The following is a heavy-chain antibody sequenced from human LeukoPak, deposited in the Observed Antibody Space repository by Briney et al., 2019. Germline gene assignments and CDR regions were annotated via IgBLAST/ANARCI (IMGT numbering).Heavy chain of an antibody. CDR1: GFTFSNCA. CDR2: IGGGGFST. V-gene: IGHV3-23*01. J-gene: IGHJ4*02. Sequence: GGSLRLSCAASGFTFSNCAMSWVRQAPGKGLEWVSFIGGGGFSTDYADSVKGRFTISRDNSKNTVYLQMNSLRAEDTAVYYCAKHEGNAVAGCYFDNWGQGSLVTVSS. CDR3: AKHEGNAVAGCYFDN. D-gene: IGHD6-19*01.